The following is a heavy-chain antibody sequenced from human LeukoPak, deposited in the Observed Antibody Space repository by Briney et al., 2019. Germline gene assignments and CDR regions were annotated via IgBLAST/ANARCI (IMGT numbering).Heavy chain of an antibody. CDR3: AREGCSGGSCYHNWFDP. Sequence: WGSLRLSCAASGFTFSSYWMSWVRQAPGKGLEWVANISQDGSEKYYVDSVKGRFTISRDNAKNSLYLQMNSLRAEDTAVYYCAREGCSGGSCYHNWFDPWGQGTLVTVSS. CDR1: GFTFSSYW. J-gene: IGHJ5*02. D-gene: IGHD2-15*01. V-gene: IGHV3-7*01. CDR2: ISQDGSEK.